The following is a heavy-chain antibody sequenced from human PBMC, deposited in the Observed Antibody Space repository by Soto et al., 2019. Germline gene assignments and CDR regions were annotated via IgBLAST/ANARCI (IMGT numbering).Heavy chain of an antibody. CDR2: IYYSGST. Sequence: SETLSLTCTVSGGSISSGDYYWSWIRQPPGKGLEWIGYIYYSGSTYYNPSLKSRVTISVDTSKNQFSLKLSSVTAADTAVYYCVTFTMVRGVDYWGQGTLVTVSS. V-gene: IGHV4-30-4*01. D-gene: IGHD3-10*01. CDR3: VTFTMVRGVDY. CDR1: GGSISSGDYY. J-gene: IGHJ4*02.